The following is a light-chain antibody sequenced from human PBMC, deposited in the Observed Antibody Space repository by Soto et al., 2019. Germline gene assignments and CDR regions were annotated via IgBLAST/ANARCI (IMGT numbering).Light chain of an antibody. J-gene: IGKJ1*01. Sequence: DIKMNQSPASLSASVGDRVTITCRASQSISSYLNWYQQKPGKAPKLLIYAASSLQSGVPSRFSGSGSGAHFSLTISRVESEDVGVYYCMQGTHWPWTFGQGTKVDI. CDR2: AAS. CDR1: QSISSY. V-gene: IGKV1-39*01. CDR3: MQGTHWPWT.